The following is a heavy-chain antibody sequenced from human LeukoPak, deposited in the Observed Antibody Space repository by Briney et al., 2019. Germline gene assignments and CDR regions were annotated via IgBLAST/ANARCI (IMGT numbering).Heavy chain of an antibody. V-gene: IGHV3-23*01. CDR1: GFAFSSYA. D-gene: IGHD1-26*01. CDR2: ISNTGGRT. Sequence: GGSLRLSCAASGFAFSSYAMSWVRQAPGKGLEYVSGISNTGGRTYYADSVKGRFTISRDNSKNTVYLQMNSLRAEDTAVYYCARDGRSGNFDKWGQGTLVSVSS. CDR3: ARDGRSGNFDK. J-gene: IGHJ4*02.